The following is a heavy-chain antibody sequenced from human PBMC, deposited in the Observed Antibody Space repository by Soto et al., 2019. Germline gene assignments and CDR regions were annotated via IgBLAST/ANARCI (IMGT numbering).Heavy chain of an antibody. D-gene: IGHD1-26*01. J-gene: IGHJ6*03. Sequence: GGSLRLSCAASGFTFSDYYMSWIRQAPGKGLEWVSYISSSGSTIYYADSVKGRFTISRDNAKNSLYLQMNSLRAEDTAVYYCASGTPDPHYYYYMDVWGKGTTVTVSS. CDR1: GFTFSDYY. CDR2: ISSSGSTI. CDR3: ASGTPDPHYYYYMDV. V-gene: IGHV3-11*01.